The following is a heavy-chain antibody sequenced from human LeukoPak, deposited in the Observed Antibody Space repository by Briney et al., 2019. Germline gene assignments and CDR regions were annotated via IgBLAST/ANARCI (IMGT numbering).Heavy chain of an antibody. D-gene: IGHD5-18*01. CDR1: GGSISSSTYY. Sequence: SETLSLTCTVSGGSISSSTYYWGWIRQPPGKGLEWIGSFYYSGSTYYNPSLKSRVTISVDTSKNQFSLNLSSVTAADTAVYYCARGRLGAGVHLWTDYWGQGTLVTVSS. V-gene: IGHV4-39*01. CDR3: ARGRLGAGVHLWTDY. CDR2: FYYSGST. J-gene: IGHJ4*02.